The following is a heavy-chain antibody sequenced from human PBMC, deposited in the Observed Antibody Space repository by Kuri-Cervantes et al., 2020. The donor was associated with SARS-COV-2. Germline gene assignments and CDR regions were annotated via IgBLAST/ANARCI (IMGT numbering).Heavy chain of an antibody. CDR1: GGSFSGYY. Sequence: SETLSLTCAVYGGSFSGYYWSWIRQPPGKGLEWIGEINHSGSTSYNPSLKSRVTISVDTSKNQFSLKLSSVTAADTAVYYCATWELLGGYWGQGTLVTVSS. CDR2: INHSGST. V-gene: IGHV4-34*01. CDR3: ATWELLGGY. D-gene: IGHD1-26*01. J-gene: IGHJ4*02.